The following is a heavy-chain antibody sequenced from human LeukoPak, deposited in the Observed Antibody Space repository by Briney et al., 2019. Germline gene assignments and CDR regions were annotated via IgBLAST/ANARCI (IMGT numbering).Heavy chain of an antibody. V-gene: IGHV1-2*06. CDR2: INPNSGGT. Sequence: GASVKVSCKASGYTFTGYYMHWVRQAPGQGLEWMGRINPNSGGTNYAQKFQGRVTMTRDTSISTAYMELSRLRSDDTAVYYCARDGRSNYDPEYYFDYWGQGTLVTVSS. CDR1: GYTFTGYY. J-gene: IGHJ4*02. CDR3: ARDGRSNYDPEYYFDY. D-gene: IGHD4-11*01.